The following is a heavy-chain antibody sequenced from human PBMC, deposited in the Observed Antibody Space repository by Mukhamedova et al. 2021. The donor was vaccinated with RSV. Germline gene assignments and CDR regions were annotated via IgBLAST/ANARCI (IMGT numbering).Heavy chain of an antibody. CDR3: ARMGEYSSGWQWYFDL. D-gene: IGHD6-19*01. V-gene: IGHV4-28*02. Sequence: GGGIYYNPSLKSRVSMSVDTSKNQFSLKLTSVTALDTAVYYCARMGEYSSGWQWYFDLWGRGSLVTVSS. CDR2: GGGI. J-gene: IGHJ2*01.